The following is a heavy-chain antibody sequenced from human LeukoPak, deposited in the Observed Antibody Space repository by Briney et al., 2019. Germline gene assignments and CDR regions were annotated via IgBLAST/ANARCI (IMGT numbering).Heavy chain of an antibody. D-gene: IGHD4-23*01. Sequence: GRSLRLSCAASGFTFSSYGMHWVRQAPGKGLEWVAVISYDGSNKYYADSVKGRFTISRDNSKNTLYLQMNSLRAEDTAVYYCAGLRLQWYQTQSYYYYGMDVWGQGTTVTVSS. V-gene: IGHV3-30*03. CDR1: GFTFSSYG. CDR2: ISYDGSNK. J-gene: IGHJ6*02. CDR3: AGLRLQWYQTQSYYYYGMDV.